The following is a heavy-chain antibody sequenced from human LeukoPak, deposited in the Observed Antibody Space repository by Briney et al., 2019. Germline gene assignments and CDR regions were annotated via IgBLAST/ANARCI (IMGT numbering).Heavy chain of an antibody. Sequence: SETLSLTCTVSGGSISSYYWSWIRQPPGKGLEWIGYIYYSGSTNYNPSLKSRVTISVDTSKNQFSLKLSSVTAADTAVYYCARGILSGIAVAGTAYFDYWGQGTLVTVSS. CDR1: GGSISSYY. J-gene: IGHJ4*02. D-gene: IGHD6-19*01. CDR2: IYYSGST. V-gene: IGHV4-59*12. CDR3: ARGILSGIAVAGTAYFDY.